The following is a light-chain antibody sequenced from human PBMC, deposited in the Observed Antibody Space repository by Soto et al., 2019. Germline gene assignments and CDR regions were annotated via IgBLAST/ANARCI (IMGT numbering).Light chain of an antibody. Sequence: DIQMTQSPSSLSAPVSDRFTIPCRASQSISGSLNWYQQKPGKAPKLLIYGASTLQSGVPSRFSGSGSGTEFTLTSSSLQPDDFATYFCQQLNNYPSTFGGGTKVDI. CDR3: QQLNNYPST. J-gene: IGKJ4*01. CDR1: QSISGS. V-gene: IGKV1-9*01. CDR2: GAS.